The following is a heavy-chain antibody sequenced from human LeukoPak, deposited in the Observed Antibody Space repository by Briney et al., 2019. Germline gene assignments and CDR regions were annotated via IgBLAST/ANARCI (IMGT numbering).Heavy chain of an antibody. Sequence: GGSLRLSCAASGFTFSSYEMNWVRQVPGKGLEWVSYISRSGSTIYYADSVKGRFTISRDNSKNTLYLQMNSLRAEDTAVYYCAKDLRGYNYGSFDYWGQGTLVTVSS. CDR2: ISRSGSTI. J-gene: IGHJ4*02. CDR3: AKDLRGYNYGSFDY. V-gene: IGHV3-48*03. D-gene: IGHD5-18*01. CDR1: GFTFSSYE.